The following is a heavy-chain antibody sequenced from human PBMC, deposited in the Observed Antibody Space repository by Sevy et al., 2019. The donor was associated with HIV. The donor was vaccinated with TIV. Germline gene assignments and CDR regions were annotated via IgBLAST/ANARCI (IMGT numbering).Heavy chain of an antibody. Sequence: GGSLRLSCAASGFTVSTYAINWVRRAPDEGLEWVSAVTGGGDSTDYADSVKGRFTISRDNSKNVVYLQMNSLRAEDTAVYYSAAGDTSMVTDLDYWGQGTLVTVSS. CDR2: VTGGGDST. V-gene: IGHV3-23*01. CDR1: GFTVSTYA. CDR3: AAGDTSMVTDLDY. J-gene: IGHJ4*02. D-gene: IGHD5-18*01.